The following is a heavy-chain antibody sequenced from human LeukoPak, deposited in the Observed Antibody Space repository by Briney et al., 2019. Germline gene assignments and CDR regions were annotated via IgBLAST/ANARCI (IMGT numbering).Heavy chain of an antibody. CDR1: GYTFTDYY. V-gene: IGHV1-2*02. Sequence: ASVKVSCKTSGYTFTDYYIHWVRQAPGQGLEWMGWINPNSGETNSAQKFKGRVTMTGDTSNSTSYMELRRVTSDDTAVYYCARDRDYSNTERGFDYWGQGTLVTVSS. CDR2: INPNSGET. CDR3: ARDRDYSNTERGFDY. D-gene: IGHD4-11*01. J-gene: IGHJ4*02.